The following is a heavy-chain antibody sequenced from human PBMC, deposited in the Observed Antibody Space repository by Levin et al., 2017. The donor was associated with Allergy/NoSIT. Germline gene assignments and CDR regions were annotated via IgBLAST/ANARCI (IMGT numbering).Heavy chain of an antibody. CDR1: GFTFSSYS. V-gene: IGHV3-21*01. CDR2: ITSTSSDI. D-gene: IGHD2-15*01. J-gene: IGHJ4*02. CDR3: AREVGLD. Sequence: GESLKISCAASGFTFSSYSMNWVRQAPGRGLEWVSSITSTSSDIYYTDSVNGRFTISRDNAKNSLYLQMNSLRAEDTAVYYCAREVGLDWGQGTLVTVSS.